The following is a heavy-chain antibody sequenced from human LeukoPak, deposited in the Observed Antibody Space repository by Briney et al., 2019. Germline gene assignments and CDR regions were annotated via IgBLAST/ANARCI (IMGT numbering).Heavy chain of an antibody. D-gene: IGHD7-27*01. CDR2: INPSGGST. V-gene: IGHV1-46*01. CDR1: GYTFTSYY. J-gene: IGHJ6*02. Sequence: GASVKVSYKASGYTFTSYYMHWVRQAPGQGLEWMGIINPSGGSTSYAQKFQGRVTMTRDTSTSTVYMELSSLRSEDTAVYYCATCPGYYYGMDVWGQGTTVTVSS. CDR3: ATCPGYYYGMDV.